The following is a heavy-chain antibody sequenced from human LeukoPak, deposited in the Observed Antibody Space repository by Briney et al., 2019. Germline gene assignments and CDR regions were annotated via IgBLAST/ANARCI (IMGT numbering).Heavy chain of an antibody. V-gene: IGHV4-59*08. CDR1: GGSISSYY. CDR2: IYYSGST. D-gene: IGHD4-17*01. J-gene: IGHJ5*02. CDR3: ARHVDGDYADNRFDP. Sequence: SETLSLTCTVSGGSISSYYWSWIRQPPGKGLEWIGYIYYSGSTNYNPSLKSRVTISVDTSKNQFSLKLSSVTAADTAVYYCARHVDGDYADNRFDPWGQGTLVTVSS.